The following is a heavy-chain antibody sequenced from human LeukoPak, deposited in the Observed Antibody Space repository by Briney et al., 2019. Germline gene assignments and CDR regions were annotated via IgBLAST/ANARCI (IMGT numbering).Heavy chain of an antibody. D-gene: IGHD6-19*01. CDR3: AKIPVSYSSGWSNFDY. Sequence: SGGSLRLSCAASGFTLSNYAMGWVRQAPGKGLEWVSTFSGRSASTYYADSVKGRFTISRDNSKNTLYLQMNSLRAEDTAVYYCAKIPVSYSSGWSNFDYWGQGTLVTVSS. J-gene: IGHJ4*02. CDR1: GFTLSNYA. V-gene: IGHV3-23*01. CDR2: FSGRSAST.